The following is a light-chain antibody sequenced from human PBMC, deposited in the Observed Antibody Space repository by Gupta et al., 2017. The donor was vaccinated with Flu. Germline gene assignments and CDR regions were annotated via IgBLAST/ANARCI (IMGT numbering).Light chain of an antibody. CDR1: QSVTTN. CDR2: GAS. J-gene: IGKJ2*03. Sequence: DIVMTQSPATLSVSPGERVTLSCRASQSVTTNLAWYQQKPGQAPRLLIHGASSRATGIPASFRGSGSGTEFTLTINGLQAEDFAVYYCQQYNSRPGYSFGQGTRLEIK. CDR3: QQYNSRPGYS. V-gene: IGKV3-15*01.